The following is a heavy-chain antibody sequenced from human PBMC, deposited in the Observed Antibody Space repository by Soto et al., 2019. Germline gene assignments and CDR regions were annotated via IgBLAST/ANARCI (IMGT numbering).Heavy chain of an antibody. J-gene: IGHJ4*02. CDR2: IRSKANSYAT. V-gene: IGHV3-73*01. CDR3: TRGYYDSSGYSRGYFDY. D-gene: IGHD3-22*01. Sequence: GGSLRLSCAASEFTFSGSAMHWVRQASGKGLEWVGRIRSKANSYATAYAASVKGRFTISRDDSKNTAYLQMNSLKTEDTAVYYCTRGYYDSSGYSRGYFDYWGQGTLVTVSS. CDR1: EFTFSGSA.